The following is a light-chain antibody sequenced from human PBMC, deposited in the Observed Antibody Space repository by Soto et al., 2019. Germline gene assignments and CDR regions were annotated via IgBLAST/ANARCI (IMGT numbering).Light chain of an antibody. Sequence: QSALAQPPSASGSPGQSITIPCTGTSSDVGGYNYVSWYQHHPGNAPKLMIYEVNKRTSGVPDRFSGSKSGNTASLTVSGLQAEDEADYYCSSYAGSNTPYVFGTGTKVTVL. J-gene: IGLJ1*01. CDR3: SSYAGSNTPYV. V-gene: IGLV2-8*01. CDR2: EVN. CDR1: SSDVGGYNY.